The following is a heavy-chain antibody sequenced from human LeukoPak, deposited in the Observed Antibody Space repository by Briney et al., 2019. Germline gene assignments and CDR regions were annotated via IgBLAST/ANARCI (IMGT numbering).Heavy chain of an antibody. D-gene: IGHD2-2*01. V-gene: IGHV3-21*01. J-gene: IGHJ6*02. CDR3: ARDPGDIVVVPAEEHYYYYGMDV. Sequence: GGSLRLSCAASGFTFSSYSMDWVRQAPGKGLEWVSSISSSSSYIYYADSVKGRFTISRDNAKNSLYLQMNSLRAEDTAVYYCARDPGDIVVVPAEEHYYYYGMDVWGQGTTVTVSS. CDR2: ISSSSSYI. CDR1: GFTFSSYS.